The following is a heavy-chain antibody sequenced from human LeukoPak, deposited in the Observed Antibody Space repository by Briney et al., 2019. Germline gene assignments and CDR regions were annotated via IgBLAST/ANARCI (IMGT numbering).Heavy chain of an antibody. CDR3: ASRMVATMLFDYYGMDV. J-gene: IGHJ6*02. D-gene: IGHD5-12*01. Sequence: PGGSLRLSCTASGFTVGSNYMSWVRQAPGKGLEWVSVIFSGGGTYYADSVKGRFTISRDNSKNTLYLRMNSLRAEDTAVYYCASRMVATMLFDYYGMDVWGQGTTVTVSS. V-gene: IGHV3-66*01. CDR1: GFTVGSNY. CDR2: IFSGGGT.